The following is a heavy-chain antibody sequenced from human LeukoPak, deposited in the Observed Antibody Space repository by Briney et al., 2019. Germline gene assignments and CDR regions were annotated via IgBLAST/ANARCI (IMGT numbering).Heavy chain of an antibody. D-gene: IGHD2-2*01. J-gene: IGHJ3*02. V-gene: IGHV3-7*01. Sequence: GGSLRLSCAASGFTFSSYWVSRVRQAPGKGLEWVANIKQDGSEKYYVDSVKGRFTISRDNAKNSLYLQMNSLRAEDTAVYYCASSVYCSSTSCYSSILPIWGQGTMVTVSS. CDR3: ASSVYCSSTSCYSSILPI. CDR2: IKQDGSEK. CDR1: GFTFSSYW.